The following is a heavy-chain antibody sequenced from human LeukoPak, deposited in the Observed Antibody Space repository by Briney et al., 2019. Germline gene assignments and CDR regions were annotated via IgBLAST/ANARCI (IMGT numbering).Heavy chain of an antibody. Sequence: PSETLSLTCAVYGGSFSGYYWSWIRRPPGKGLEWIGEINHSGSTNYNPSLKSRVTISVDMSRNQFSLKLSSVTAADTAVFYCARGPPTVYGGNGFYYVFDYWGQGTLVTVSS. CDR1: GGSFSGYY. D-gene: IGHD3-22*01. CDR2: INHSGST. CDR3: ARGPPTVYGGNGFYYVFDY. V-gene: IGHV4-34*01. J-gene: IGHJ4*02.